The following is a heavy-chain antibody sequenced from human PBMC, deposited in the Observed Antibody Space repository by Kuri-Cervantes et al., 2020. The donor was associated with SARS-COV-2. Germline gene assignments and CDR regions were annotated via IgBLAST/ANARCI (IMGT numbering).Heavy chain of an antibody. V-gene: IGHV3-23*01. CDR2: ISGSGGST. D-gene: IGHD3-3*01. J-gene: IGHJ5*02. CDR1: GFTFSSYA. Sequence: GESLKISCAASGFTFSSYAMSWVRQAPGKGLEWVSAISGSGGSTYYADSVKGRFTISRDNSKNTLYLQMNSLRAEDTAVYYCARDGPFRFLEWPRPTNWLDRWGQGNRV. CDR3: ARDGPFRFLEWPRPTNWLDR.